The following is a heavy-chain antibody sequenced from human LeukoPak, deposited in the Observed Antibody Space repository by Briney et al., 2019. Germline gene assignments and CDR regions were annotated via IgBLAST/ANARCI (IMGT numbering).Heavy chain of an antibody. V-gene: IGHV3-30-3*01. CDR3: ARDWGGRELHDYYYYGMDV. D-gene: IGHD1-26*01. CDR1: GFTFSSYA. J-gene: IGHJ6*02. CDR2: ISCDGSNK. Sequence: GSLRLSCAASGFTFSSYAMHWVRQAPGKGLEWVAVISCDGSNKYYADSVKGRFTISRDNSKNTLYLQMNSLRAEDTAVYYCARDWGGRELHDYYYYGMDVWGQGTTVTVSS.